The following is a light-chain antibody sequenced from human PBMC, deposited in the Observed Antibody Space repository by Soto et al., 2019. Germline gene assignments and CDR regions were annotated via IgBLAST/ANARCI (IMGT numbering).Light chain of an antibody. CDR1: QSVLSTSNNKNF. CDR2: WAS. Sequence: DIVMTQSPDSLAVSLGERATINCKSSQSVLSTSNNKNFLAWYQQRPGQPPKLFIYWASTRHSGVPDRFSGSGSGTDFTLTISSLQAEDVAVYYCQQYYSSPWTFGQGTKVDIK. CDR3: QQYYSSPWT. V-gene: IGKV4-1*01. J-gene: IGKJ1*01.